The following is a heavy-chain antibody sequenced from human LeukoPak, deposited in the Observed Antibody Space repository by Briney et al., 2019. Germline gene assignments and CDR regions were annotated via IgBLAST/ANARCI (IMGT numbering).Heavy chain of an antibody. V-gene: IGHV3-53*01. CDR2: LYGGGDT. Sequence: PGGSLRLSCAVSGLTVSTISMSWVRQAPGQGLEWVSLLYGGGDTFYADSVRGRFTISRDNSKNTMYLQMNSLRAEDTAVYYCAKGGIFGAHWGQGTLVTVSS. CDR3: AKGGIFGAH. CDR1: GLTVSTIS. D-gene: IGHD3-3*01. J-gene: IGHJ4*02.